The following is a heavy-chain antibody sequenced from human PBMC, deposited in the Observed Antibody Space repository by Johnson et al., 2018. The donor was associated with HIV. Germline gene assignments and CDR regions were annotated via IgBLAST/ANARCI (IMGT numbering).Heavy chain of an antibody. V-gene: IGHV3-30-3*01. CDR3: ARDARITMIVVVIPNDAFDI. CDR1: GFTFSSYA. Sequence: QVQLVESGGGVVQPGRSLRLSCAASGFTFSSYAMHWVRQAPGKGLEWVAVISYDGSNKYYADSVKGRLPISRDNSTNTLYLQMNSLRAEDTAVYYCARDARITMIVVVIPNDAFDIWGQGTMVTVSS. CDR2: ISYDGSNK. D-gene: IGHD3-22*01. J-gene: IGHJ3*02.